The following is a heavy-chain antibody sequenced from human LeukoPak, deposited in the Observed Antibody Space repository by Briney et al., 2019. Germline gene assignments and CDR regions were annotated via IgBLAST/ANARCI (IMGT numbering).Heavy chain of an antibody. Sequence: GGSLRLSCAASGFTFSDYYMTWIRQAPGKGLEWVSYISSSSSYTNYADSVKGRFTISRDNAKNSLYLQMNSLRAEDTAVYYCARSLEMATVRSGFDIWGHGTMVAVSS. D-gene: IGHD5-24*01. CDR3: ARSLEMATVRSGFDI. J-gene: IGHJ3*02. V-gene: IGHV3-11*06. CDR1: GFTFSDYY. CDR2: ISSSSSYT.